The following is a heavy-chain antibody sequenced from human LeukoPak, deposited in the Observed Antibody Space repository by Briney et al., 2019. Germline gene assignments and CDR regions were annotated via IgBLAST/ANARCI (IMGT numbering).Heavy chain of an antibody. D-gene: IGHD3-10*01. V-gene: IGHV4-34*01. Sequence: SETLSLTCAVYGGSFSGYYWSWIRQPPGKGLEWIEEINHSGSTNYNPSLKSRVTISVDTSKNQFSLKLSSVTAADTAVYYCARGDWFGELVEDWGQGTLVTVSS. CDR2: INHSGST. J-gene: IGHJ4*02. CDR3: ARGDWFGELVED. CDR1: GGSFSGYY.